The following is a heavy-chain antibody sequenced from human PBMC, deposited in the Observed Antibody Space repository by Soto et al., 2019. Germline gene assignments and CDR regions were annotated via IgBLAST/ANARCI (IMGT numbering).Heavy chain of an antibody. Sequence: ASVKVSCKXSGYTFTSYGISWVRQAPGQGLEWMGWISAYNGNTNYAQKLQGRVTMTTDTSTSTAYMELRSLRSDDTAVYYCARDYGYCSSTSCAKVDTFDIWGQGTMVTVSS. CDR2: ISAYNGNT. CDR3: ARDYGYCSSTSCAKVDTFDI. J-gene: IGHJ3*02. D-gene: IGHD2-2*03. V-gene: IGHV1-18*04. CDR1: GYTFTSYG.